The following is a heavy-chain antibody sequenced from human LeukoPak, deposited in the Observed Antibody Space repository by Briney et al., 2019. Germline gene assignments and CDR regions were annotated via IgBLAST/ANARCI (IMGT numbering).Heavy chain of an antibody. J-gene: IGHJ3*02. Sequence: SKTLSLTCTVSGGSISSYYWSWIRQPPGKGLEWIGYIYYSGSTNYNPSLKSRVAISVDTSKNQFSLKLSSVTAADTAVYYCARDIHCSGGSCYPNDAFDIWGQGTMVTVSS. CDR1: GGSISSYY. CDR2: IYYSGST. CDR3: ARDIHCSGGSCYPNDAFDI. D-gene: IGHD2-15*01. V-gene: IGHV4-59*01.